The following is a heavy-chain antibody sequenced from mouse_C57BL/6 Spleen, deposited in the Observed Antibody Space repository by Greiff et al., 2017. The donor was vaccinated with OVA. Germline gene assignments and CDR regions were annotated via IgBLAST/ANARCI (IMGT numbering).Heavy chain of an antibody. CDR1: GYAFSSSW. Sequence: VKLVESGPELVKPGASVKISCKASGYAFSSSWMNWVKQRPGKGLEWIGRIYPGDGDTNYNGKFKGKATLTADKSSSTAYMQLSSLTSEDSAVYVCARSIYYDYDDWYFDVWGTGTTVTVSS. J-gene: IGHJ1*03. V-gene: IGHV1-82*01. CDR3: ARSIYYDYDDWYFDV. CDR2: IYPGDGDT. D-gene: IGHD2-4*01.